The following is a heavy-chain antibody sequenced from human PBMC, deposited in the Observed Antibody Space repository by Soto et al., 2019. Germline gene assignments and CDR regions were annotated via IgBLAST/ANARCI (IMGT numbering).Heavy chain of an antibody. Sequence: SETLSLTCTVSGGSISSYYWSWVRQPPGKGLEWIGYIYYSGSTNYNPSLRSRVTISVDTSKNQFSLKLSSVTAADTAVYYCARAEGLYYDFWSGYYPYPTDVWGKGTTVTVSS. V-gene: IGHV4-59*01. CDR1: GGSISSYY. J-gene: IGHJ6*03. CDR3: ARAEGLYYDFWSGYYPYPTDV. CDR2: IYYSGST. D-gene: IGHD3-3*01.